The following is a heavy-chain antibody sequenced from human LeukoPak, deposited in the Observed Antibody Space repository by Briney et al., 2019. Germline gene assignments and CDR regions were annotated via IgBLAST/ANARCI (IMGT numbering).Heavy chain of an antibody. CDR2: IYHSGST. CDR3: ARVVMDAFDI. Sequence: SQTLSLTCTVSGGSISSGGYYWSWIRQPPGKGLEWIGYIYHSGSTYYNPSLKSRVTISVDRSKNQFSLKLSSVTAADTAVYYCARVVMDAFDIWGQGTMVTVSS. J-gene: IGHJ3*02. V-gene: IGHV4-30-2*01. CDR1: GGSISSGGYY. D-gene: IGHD3-22*01.